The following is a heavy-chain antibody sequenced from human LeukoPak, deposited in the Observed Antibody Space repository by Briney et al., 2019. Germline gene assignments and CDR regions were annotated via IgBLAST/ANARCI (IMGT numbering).Heavy chain of an antibody. CDR2: ISYDGSNK. D-gene: IGHD6-19*01. J-gene: IGHJ4*02. Sequence: PGGSLRLSCAASGFTFSSYGMSWVRQAPGKGLEWVAVISYDGSNKYYADSVKGRFTISRDNSKNTLYLQMNSLRAEDTAVYYCARDIAVAVFPYYYFDYWGQGTLVTVSS. CDR3: ARDIAVAVFPYYYFDY. CDR1: GFTFSSYG. V-gene: IGHV3-30*03.